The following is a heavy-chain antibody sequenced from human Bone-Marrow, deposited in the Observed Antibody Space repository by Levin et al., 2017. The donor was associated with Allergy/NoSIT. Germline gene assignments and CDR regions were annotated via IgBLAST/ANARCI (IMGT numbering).Heavy chain of an antibody. CDR1: GYTFTSYY. CDR3: ARDEGARGYDYYYYYGMDV. D-gene: IGHD6-25*01. Sequence: EASVKVSCKASGYTFTSYYMHWVRQAPGQGLEWMGIINPSGGSTSYAQKFQGRVTMTRDTSTSTVYMELSSLRSEDTAVYYCARDEGARGYDYYYYYGMDVWGQGTTVTVSS. V-gene: IGHV1-46*01. CDR2: INPSGGST. J-gene: IGHJ6*02.